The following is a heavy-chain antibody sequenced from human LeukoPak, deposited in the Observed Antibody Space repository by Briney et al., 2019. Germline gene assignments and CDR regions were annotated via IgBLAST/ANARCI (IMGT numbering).Heavy chain of an antibody. CDR1: GYTFTSYY. V-gene: IGHV1-46*01. D-gene: IGHD6-6*01. Sequence: ASVKVSCKASGYTFTSYYMHWVRQAPGQGLEWMGIINPSGGSTSYAQKFQGRVTMTRDMSTSTVYMELSSLRSEDTAVYYCARDGTKYSSSSEYCYYYYMDVWGKGTTVTVSS. CDR2: INPSGGST. CDR3: ARDGTKYSSSSEYCYYYYMDV. J-gene: IGHJ6*03.